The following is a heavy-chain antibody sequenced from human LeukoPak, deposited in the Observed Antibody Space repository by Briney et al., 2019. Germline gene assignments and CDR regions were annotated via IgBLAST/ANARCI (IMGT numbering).Heavy chain of an antibody. CDR3: VRLDYSNFFDY. CDR1: GDSITNNNCY. J-gene: IGHJ4*02. Sequence: PSRTLSLTCTVSGDSITNNNCYWGWVRQPPGKGLEWIVSIYYSGSSYYNPSLKSRVTMSVDTSKNQFSLKLSSVTAADTAVYYCVRLDYSNFFDYWGQGNLVTVSS. V-gene: IGHV4-39*07. CDR2: IYYSGSS. D-gene: IGHD4-11*01.